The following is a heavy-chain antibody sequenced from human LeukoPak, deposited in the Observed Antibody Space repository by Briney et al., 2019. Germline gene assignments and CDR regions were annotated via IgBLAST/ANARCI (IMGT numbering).Heavy chain of an antibody. J-gene: IGHJ4*02. V-gene: IGHV4-31*03. CDR2: IYYSGST. CDR3: ARENWKYFDY. D-gene: IGHD1-1*01. Sequence: PSQTLSLTCTVSGGSISSGGYYWSWLRQHPGKGLEWIGYIYYSGSTYYNPSLKSRVTISVDTSKNQFSLKLSPVTAADTAVYYCARENWKYFDYWGQGTLVTVSS. CDR1: GGSISSGGYY.